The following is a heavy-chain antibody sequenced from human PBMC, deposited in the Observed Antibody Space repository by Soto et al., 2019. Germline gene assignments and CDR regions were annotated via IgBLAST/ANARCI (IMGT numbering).Heavy chain of an antibody. J-gene: IGHJ6*02. D-gene: IGHD3-9*01. V-gene: IGHV4-34*01. Sequence: SETLSLTCGVKGGSLSAYYWSWIRQPPGKGLEWIGSIYYSGSTYYNPSLKSRVTISVDTSKNQFSLKLSSVTAADTAVYYCASGYDILTGYPRGDYYGMDVWGQGTTVTVSS. CDR2: IYYSGST. CDR3: ASGYDILTGYPRGDYYGMDV. CDR1: GGSLSAYY.